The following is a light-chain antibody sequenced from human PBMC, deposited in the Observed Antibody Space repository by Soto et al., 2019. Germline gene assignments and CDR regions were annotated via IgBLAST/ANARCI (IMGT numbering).Light chain of an antibody. CDR1: QSSNMW. CDR3: QQHSSYPHT. J-gene: IGKJ1*01. V-gene: IGKV1-5*03. CDR2: KAS. Sequence: DIQMTQSPSTLSASVGDRVTITGRASQSSNMWLAGYQQKPGKAPKLLIYKASFLECVVPSRLSGSGSWTDFTLNIISLKPADSTTDYSQQHSSYPHTFDHRTQVAIK.